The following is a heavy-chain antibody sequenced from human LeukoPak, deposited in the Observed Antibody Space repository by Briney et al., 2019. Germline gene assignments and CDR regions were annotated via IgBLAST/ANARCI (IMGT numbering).Heavy chain of an antibody. CDR3: TRDQMNY. V-gene: IGHV3-53*01. CDR1: ELTVSRNY. Sequence: QPGGSLRLSCTASELTVSRNYMLWVRQAPGKGLEWVSLIFSNGDTHYADSVKGRFTISRDTSKNTVSLQMNSLRVEDTAMYYCTRDQMNYWGQGTLVTVSS. CDR2: IFSNGDT. J-gene: IGHJ4*02. D-gene: IGHD5-24*01.